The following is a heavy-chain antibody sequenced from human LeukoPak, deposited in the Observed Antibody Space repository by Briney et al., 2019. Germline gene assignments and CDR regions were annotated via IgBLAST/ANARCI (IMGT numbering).Heavy chain of an antibody. J-gene: IGHJ4*02. CDR2: ISGSGGST. V-gene: IGHV3-23*01. CDR3: AKGPPPLLRYFDWLSLDY. Sequence: PGGSLRLSCAASGFTFSSYAMHWVRQAPGKGLEWVSAISGSGGSTYYADSVKGRFTISRDNSKNTLYLQMNSLRAEDTAVYYCAKGPPPLLRYFDWLSLDYWGQGTLVTVSS. CDR1: GFTFSSYA. D-gene: IGHD3-9*01.